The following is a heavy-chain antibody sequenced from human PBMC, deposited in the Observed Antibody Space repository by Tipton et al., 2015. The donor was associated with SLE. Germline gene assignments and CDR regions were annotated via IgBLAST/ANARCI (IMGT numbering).Heavy chain of an antibody. CDR1: GFTFTSFD. CDR3: ARGGYSNYLFAY. V-gene: IGHV3-48*01. D-gene: IGHD2-15*01. Sequence: SLRLTCAASGFTFTSFDMNWVRQAPGKGLEWVSYISSGGATIFFADSVKGRFTISRDNANNSLYLQMNSLRAEDTAVYYCARGGYSNYLFAYWGQGTLFTVSS. J-gene: IGHJ4*02. CDR2: ISSGGATI.